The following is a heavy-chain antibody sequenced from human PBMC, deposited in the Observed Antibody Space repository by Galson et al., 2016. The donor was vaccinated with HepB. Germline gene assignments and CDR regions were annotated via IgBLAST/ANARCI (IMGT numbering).Heavy chain of an antibody. CDR3: ARDQVVEDSSYNWFDP. Sequence: SVKVSCKASGYTFNNYGFTWVRQAPGQGLEWMGWISPFNGDSNHTQKFQGRVTMTTDTSTSTAYLELKSLGSDDTAVYYCARDQVVEDSSYNWFDPWGQGTLVVVSS. D-gene: IGHD2-15*01. J-gene: IGHJ5*02. CDR1: GYTFNNYG. CDR2: ISPFNGDS. V-gene: IGHV1-18*01.